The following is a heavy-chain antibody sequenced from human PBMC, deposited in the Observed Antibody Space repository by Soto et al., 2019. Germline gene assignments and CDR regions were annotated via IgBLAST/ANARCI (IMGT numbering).Heavy chain of an antibody. J-gene: IGHJ4*02. Sequence: SGPTLVNPTQTLTLTCTCSGFSLSSDGVGVGWIRQPPGKALEWLALIYWDDDKRYSPSLKSRLTIIKDTSKNQVVLTMTNMDPADTATYYCAHRGRKDFWSGYLDYWGQGTLVTVSS. CDR2: IYWDDDK. CDR3: AHRGRKDFWSGYLDY. D-gene: IGHD3-3*01. CDR1: GFSLSSDGVG. V-gene: IGHV2-5*02.